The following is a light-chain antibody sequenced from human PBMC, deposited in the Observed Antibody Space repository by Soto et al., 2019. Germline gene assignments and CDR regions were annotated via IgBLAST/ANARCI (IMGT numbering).Light chain of an antibody. CDR1: QSVSSTY. J-gene: IGKJ1*01. Sequence: AARATIFCRASQSVSSTYLAWYQQKPGQAPRPLISAASSRATGTPDRFSGSGSGTDFTLTISRLEPEDFAVYYCQQYGSSRWTFGQGTKV. CDR3: QQYGSSRWT. CDR2: AAS. V-gene: IGKV3-20*01.